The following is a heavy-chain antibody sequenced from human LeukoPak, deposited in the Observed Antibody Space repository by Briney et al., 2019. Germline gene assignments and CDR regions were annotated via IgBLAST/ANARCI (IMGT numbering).Heavy chain of an antibody. CDR2: IYYSGST. CDR1: GGSISCYY. J-gene: IGHJ4*02. V-gene: IGHV4-59*08. CDR3: ARLGIAAAGDDY. Sequence: SETLSLTCTVSGGSISCYYWSWIRQPPGKGLEWIGYIYYSGSTNYNPSLKSRVTISVDTSKNQFSLKLSSVTAADTAVYYCARLGIAAAGDDYWGQGTLVTVSS. D-gene: IGHD6-13*01.